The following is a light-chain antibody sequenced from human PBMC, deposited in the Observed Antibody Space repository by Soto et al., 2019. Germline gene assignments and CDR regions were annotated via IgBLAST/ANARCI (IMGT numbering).Light chain of an antibody. J-gene: IGKJ2*01. CDR1: QSISSY. V-gene: IGKV1-39*01. CDR3: QQSYSTPGT. CDR2: AAS. Sequence: DIQMTQSPSSLSASVGDRVTITCRASQSISSYLNWYQQKPGKAPKLLIYAASSLQSGVPSRFSGSGSGTDFTLTISSLQPEEFATYYWQQSYSTPGTFGQGTKLEIK.